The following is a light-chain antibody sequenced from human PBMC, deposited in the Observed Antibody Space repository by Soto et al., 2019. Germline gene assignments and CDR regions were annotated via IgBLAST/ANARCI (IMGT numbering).Light chain of an antibody. J-gene: IGKJ1*01. CDR3: QQYHNWPSWP. CDR2: GVS. CDR1: QSVSSN. V-gene: IGKV3-15*01. Sequence: EIVMTQSPATLSVSPWERATLSCRASQSVSSNLAWYQQKPGQAPRLLIYGVSTRATGIPARFSGSGSGTEFTLPISPLQSEDLAVYYCQQYHNWPSWPFGQGTKVDIK.